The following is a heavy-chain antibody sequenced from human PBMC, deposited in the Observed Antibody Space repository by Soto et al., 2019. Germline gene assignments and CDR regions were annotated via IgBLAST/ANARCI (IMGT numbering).Heavy chain of an antibody. CDR1: GRIFSSFP. Sequence: QVQLVQSGAEVKKPGSSVKISCKASGRIFSSFPTSWVRQVPGQGLEWMGGVISASGSVTYEPKFQGRVTMTAVSSAGIGYMALTILTSEFRAIYYCASVGSRDASNYVLDQWGPGTLVTVSS. CDR2: VISASGSV. J-gene: IGHJ1*01. D-gene: IGHD3-10*02. CDR3: ASVGSRDASNYVLDQ. V-gene: IGHV1-69*06.